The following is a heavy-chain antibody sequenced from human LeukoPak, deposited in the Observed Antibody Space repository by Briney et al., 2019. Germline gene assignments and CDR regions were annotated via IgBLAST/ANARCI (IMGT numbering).Heavy chain of an antibody. CDR3: ASSSHWYFDL. V-gene: IGHV6-1*01. D-gene: IGHD6-6*01. Sequence: SQTLSLTCAISGDSVSSNSAAWNWIRQSPLRGLEWLGRTYYRSKWYNDYAVSVKSRITINPDTSKNQFSLQLNSVTPEDTAVYYCASSSHWYFDLWGRGTLVTVSS. CDR1: GDSVSSNSAA. J-gene: IGHJ2*01. CDR2: TYYRSKWYN.